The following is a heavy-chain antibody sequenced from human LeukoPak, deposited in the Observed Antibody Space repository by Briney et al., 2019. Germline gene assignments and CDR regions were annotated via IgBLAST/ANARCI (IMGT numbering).Heavy chain of an antibody. CDR1: GYIFTSYY. CDR2: INPSGGST. Sequence: ASVKVSCKASGYIFTSYYMHWVRQAPGQGLEWMGIINPSGGSTSYAQKFQGRVTMTRDTSTSTVYMELSSLRSEDTAVYYCARELVVDTYGMDVWGQGTTVTVSS. D-gene: IGHD3-22*01. J-gene: IGHJ6*02. V-gene: IGHV1-46*01. CDR3: ARELVVDTYGMDV.